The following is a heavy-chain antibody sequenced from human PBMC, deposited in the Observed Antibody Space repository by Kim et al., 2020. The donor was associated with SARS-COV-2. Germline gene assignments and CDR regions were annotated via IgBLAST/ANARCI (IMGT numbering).Heavy chain of an antibody. V-gene: IGHV3-21*01. CDR3: AREGIAARGYDY. D-gene: IGHD6-6*01. Sequence: YYADSVKGRFTISRDNAKNSLYLQMNSLRAEDTAVYYCAREGIAARGYDYWGQGTLVTVSS. J-gene: IGHJ4*02.